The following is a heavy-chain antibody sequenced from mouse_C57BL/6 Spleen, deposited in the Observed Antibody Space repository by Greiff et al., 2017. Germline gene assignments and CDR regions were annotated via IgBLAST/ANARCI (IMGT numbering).Heavy chain of an antibody. D-gene: IGHD2-13*01. CDR2: ISYDGSN. J-gene: IGHJ2*01. V-gene: IGHV3-6*01. CDR3: ARGGGDYLDY. CDR1: GYSITSGYY. Sequence: EVQLQQSGPGLVKPSPSLSLPCSVTGYSITSGYYWNWIRQFPGNKLEWMGYISYDGSNNYNPSLKNRISITRDTSKNQFFLKLNSVTTEDTATYYCARGGGDYLDYWGQGTTLTVSS.